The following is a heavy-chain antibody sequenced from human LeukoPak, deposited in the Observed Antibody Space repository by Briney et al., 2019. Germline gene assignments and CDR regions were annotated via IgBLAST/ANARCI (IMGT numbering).Heavy chain of an antibody. CDR2: TSHDGSKK. Sequence: GGSLRLSCAASEFSFSNHGMHWVRQAPGKGLEWVAVTSHDGSKKYYADSVKGRFTISRDYSKNTLYLQMNSLRVEDTAVYYCARDSDSSRWQDAFDIWGQGTMVTVSS. CDR1: EFSFSNHG. CDR3: ARDSDSSRWQDAFDI. D-gene: IGHD6-13*01. V-gene: IGHV3-30*03. J-gene: IGHJ3*02.